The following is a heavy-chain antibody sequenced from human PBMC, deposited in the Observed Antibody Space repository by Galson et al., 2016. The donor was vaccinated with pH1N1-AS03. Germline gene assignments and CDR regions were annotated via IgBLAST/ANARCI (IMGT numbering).Heavy chain of an antibody. V-gene: IGHV6-1*01. CDR2: TYYRSKWFN. J-gene: IGHJ6*02. CDR1: GDSVSSNSVA. D-gene: IGHD5-24*01. Sequence: CAISGDSVSSNSVAWNWIRQSPSRGLEWLGRTYYRSKWFNEYPASVKSRITINSDTSKNQCSLQLNSVTPEDTALYFCARQIKGGMDVWGQGTTVTVSS. CDR3: ARQIKGGMDV.